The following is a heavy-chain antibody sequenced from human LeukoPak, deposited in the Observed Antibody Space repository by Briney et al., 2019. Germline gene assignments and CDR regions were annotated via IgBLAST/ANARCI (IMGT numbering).Heavy chain of an antibody. Sequence: GASVKVSCTASGGTFSSYAISWVRQAPGQGLEWMGGIIPVFGTANYAQKFQGRVTITADKSTSTAYMELSSLRSEDTAVYYCARDSQGSAWPYYYYGMDVWGKGTTVTVSS. CDR3: ARDSQGSAWPYYYYGMDV. J-gene: IGHJ6*04. CDR2: IIPVFGTA. CDR1: GGTFSSYA. V-gene: IGHV1-69*06. D-gene: IGHD2-15*01.